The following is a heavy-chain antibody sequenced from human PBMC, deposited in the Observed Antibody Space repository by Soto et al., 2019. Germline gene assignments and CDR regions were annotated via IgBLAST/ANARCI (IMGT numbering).Heavy chain of an antibody. Sequence: SETLSLTCAVCGGSISSGGYSWSWIRQPPGKGLEWIGYIYHSGSTYYNPSLKSRVTMSVDRSKNQFSLKLSSVTAADTAVYYCARGSGSSWFHYWGQGTLVTVSS. V-gene: IGHV4-30-2*01. D-gene: IGHD6-13*01. J-gene: IGHJ4*02. CDR2: IYHSGST. CDR3: ARGSGSSWFHY. CDR1: GGSISSGGYS.